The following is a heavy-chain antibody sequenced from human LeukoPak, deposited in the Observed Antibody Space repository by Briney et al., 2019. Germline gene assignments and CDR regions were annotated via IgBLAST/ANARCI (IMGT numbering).Heavy chain of an antibody. D-gene: IGHD1-26*01. Sequence: ASVKVSCKASGYTFTSYGITWVRQAPGEGLEWMGWISTYNGNTNYPQKLQGRVTMTADTSTSTAFLELRSLRSDDTAVYYCARVNSGSYYHFDFWGQGTLVTVSS. J-gene: IGHJ4*02. V-gene: IGHV1-18*01. CDR3: ARVNSGSYYHFDF. CDR1: GYTFTSYG. CDR2: ISTYNGNT.